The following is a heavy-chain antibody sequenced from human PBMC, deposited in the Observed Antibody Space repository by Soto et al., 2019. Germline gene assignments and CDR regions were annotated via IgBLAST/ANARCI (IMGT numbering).Heavy chain of an antibody. CDR1: GGSISNYY. J-gene: IGHJ6*02. V-gene: IGHV4-59*12. Sequence: SETLSLTCTVSGGSISNYYWSWIRQPPGKGLDWLGYIYSSGSTNYNPSLKGRVTMSVDTSKNQFSLKLSSVSAADTAVYYCAGDSDYVRGVDVWGQGTTVTVSS. CDR3: AGDSDYVRGVDV. CDR2: IYSSGST. D-gene: IGHD4-17*01.